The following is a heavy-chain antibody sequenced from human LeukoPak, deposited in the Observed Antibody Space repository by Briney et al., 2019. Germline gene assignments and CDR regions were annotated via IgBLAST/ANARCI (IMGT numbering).Heavy chain of an antibody. Sequence: GGSLRLSCAASGFTFSSYGMHWVRQAPGKGLEWVGVISYDGSNKYYADSVKRRFTISRDNSKTTLYLQMNSLRAEDTAVYYCAKDRTTVTTIGWGEGTLVTVSS. CDR3: AKDRTTVTTIG. V-gene: IGHV3-30*18. J-gene: IGHJ4*02. CDR1: GFTFSSYG. D-gene: IGHD4-17*01. CDR2: ISYDGSNK.